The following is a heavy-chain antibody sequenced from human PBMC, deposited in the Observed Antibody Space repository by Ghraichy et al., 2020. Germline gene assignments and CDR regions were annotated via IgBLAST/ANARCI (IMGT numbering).Heavy chain of an antibody. Sequence: SCAASGFTFSDYYMSWIRQAPGKGLEWVSYISSSGSTIYYADSVKGRFTISRDNAKNSLYLQMNSLRAEDTAVYYCAVPFGGGGGPYYYGMDVWGQGTTVTVSS. CDR1: GFTFSDYY. CDR2: ISSSGSTI. J-gene: IGHJ6*02. V-gene: IGHV3-11*01. D-gene: IGHD2-21*01. CDR3: AVPFGGGGGPYYYGMDV.